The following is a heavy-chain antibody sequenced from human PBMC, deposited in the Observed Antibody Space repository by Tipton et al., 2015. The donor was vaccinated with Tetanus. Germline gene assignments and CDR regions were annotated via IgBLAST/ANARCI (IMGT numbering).Heavy chain of an antibody. Sequence: SLRLSCAASGFTFDDYAMHWVRQAPGKGLEWVSGISWNSGSIGYADSVKGRFTISRDNAKNSLYLQMNSLRAEDTALYYCAKDGAAAGTSPFDYWGQGTLVPVSS. CDR2: ISWNSGSI. V-gene: IGHV3-9*01. J-gene: IGHJ4*02. D-gene: IGHD6-13*01. CDR3: AKDGAAAGTSPFDY. CDR1: GFTFDDYA.